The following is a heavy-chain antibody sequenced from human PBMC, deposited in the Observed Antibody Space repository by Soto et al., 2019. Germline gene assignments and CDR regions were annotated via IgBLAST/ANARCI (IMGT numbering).Heavy chain of an antibody. J-gene: IGHJ4*02. CDR2: IYPSDSDT. CDR1: GYNFAGYW. Sequence: GESLKISCKGSGYNFAGYWIAWVRQMPGKGLELMGIIYPSDSDTRYRPSFQGQVTISADKSISSAYLQWSSLRASDTAMYYCARGGVSTRNFDYWGQGTPVTVSS. CDR3: ARGGVSTRNFDY. D-gene: IGHD3-3*01. V-gene: IGHV5-51*01.